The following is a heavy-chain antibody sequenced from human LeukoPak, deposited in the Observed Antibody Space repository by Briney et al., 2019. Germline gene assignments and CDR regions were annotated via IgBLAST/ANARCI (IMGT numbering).Heavy chain of an antibody. CDR1: GFSFGSSG. V-gene: IGHV3-21*01. Sequence: GGSLRLSCAASGFSFGSSGINWVRQAPGRGLEWVASIGSTGSDRYYADSVKGRFTISRDNAKNSLYLQINSLRVEDTAVYYCATETIGRRYDYWGQGTLLTVSS. D-gene: IGHD1-14*01. J-gene: IGHJ4*02. CDR2: IGSTGSDR. CDR3: ATETIGRRYDY.